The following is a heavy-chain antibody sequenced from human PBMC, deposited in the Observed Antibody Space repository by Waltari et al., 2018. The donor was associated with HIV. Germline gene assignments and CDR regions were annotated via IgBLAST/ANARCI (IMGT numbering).Heavy chain of an antibody. Sequence: EVQLVQSGAEVKKPGESLRISCKGSGYSFTSYWISWVRQMPGKGLEWMGRIGPRYSYTNYSPSFQGHVTISADKSISTAYLQWSSLKASDTAMYYCARHRWIQLWIPDRYYFDYWGQGTLVTVSS. V-gene: IGHV5-10-1*01. D-gene: IGHD5-18*01. CDR3: ARHRWIQLWIPDRYYFDY. CDR1: GYSFTSYW. CDR2: IGPRYSYT. J-gene: IGHJ4*02.